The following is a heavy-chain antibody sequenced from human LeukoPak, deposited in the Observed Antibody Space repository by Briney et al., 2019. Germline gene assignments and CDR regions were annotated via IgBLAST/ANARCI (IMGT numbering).Heavy chain of an antibody. V-gene: IGHV3-11*01. CDR3: ARDPAYCSSTSCVSAFDI. J-gene: IGHJ3*02. D-gene: IGHD2-2*01. CDR1: GFTFSDYY. CDR2: ISSSDNTI. Sequence: PGGSLRLSCAASGFTFSDYYMSWIRQAPGKGLEWVSYISSSDNTIYYADSVKGRFTISRDNAKNSLYLQMNSLRAEDTAVYYCARDPAYCSSTSCVSAFDIWGQGTMVTVSS.